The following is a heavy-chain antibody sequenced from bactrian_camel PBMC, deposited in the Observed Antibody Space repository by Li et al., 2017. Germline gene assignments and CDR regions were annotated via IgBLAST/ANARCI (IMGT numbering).Heavy chain of an antibody. J-gene: IGHJ4*01. V-gene: IGHV3-2*01. Sequence: HVQLVESGGGLVQPGGSLRLSCAASGVTFSNHYMTWVRQAPGKGLEWVSSIYRDGSITYYEDSVKGRFTISRDNAKNALYLQIDSAKTEDTGVYYCASASTKYWGQGTQVTVS. D-gene: IGHD2*01. CDR3: ASASTKY. CDR1: GVTFSNHY. CDR2: IYRDGSIT.